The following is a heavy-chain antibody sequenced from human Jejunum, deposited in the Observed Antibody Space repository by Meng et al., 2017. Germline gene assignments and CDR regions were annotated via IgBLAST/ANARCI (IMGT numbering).Heavy chain of an antibody. CDR2: IDHSGRI. Sequence: VPAPGLVSPLGTLSLTCEVSGDSTGSTEGWVTLRQPIWKGQEWIGWIDHSGRINYDPTLDSRITIAVDGSKNQFALTLNSVTAADTAVYYCARGVGDIRVGFDYWDQGILVTVSS. CDR1: GDSTGSTEG. J-gene: IGHJ4*02. CDR3: ARGVGDIRVGFDY. D-gene: IGHD5-12*01. V-gene: IGHV4-4*03.